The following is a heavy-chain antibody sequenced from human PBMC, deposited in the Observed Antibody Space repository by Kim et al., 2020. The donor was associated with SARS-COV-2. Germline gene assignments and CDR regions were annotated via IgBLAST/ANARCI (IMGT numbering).Heavy chain of an antibody. Sequence: SETLSLTCTVSGSITTGTYYWRWVRQHPGKGLDWIAYTYYTGSAYYSPSLRSRLTISVDPSKNQFSLSLRSVTAADTAVYYCARVLAVSDSYYFDSWGQGTVVTVS. V-gene: IGHV4-31*03. J-gene: IGHJ4*02. CDR3: ARVLAVSDSYYFDS. CDR2: TYYTGSA. D-gene: IGHD2-21*01. CDR1: GSITTGTYY.